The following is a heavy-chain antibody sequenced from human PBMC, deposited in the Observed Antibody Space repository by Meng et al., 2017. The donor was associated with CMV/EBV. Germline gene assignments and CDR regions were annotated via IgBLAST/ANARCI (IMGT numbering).Heavy chain of an antibody. CDR2: FDPEDGET. J-gene: IGHJ4*02. Sequence: ASVKVSCNVSGYTLTELSMHWVRQAPGKGLEWMGGFDPEDGETIYAQKFQGRVTMTEDTSTDTAYMELSSLRSEDTAVYYCATSTRTYCSGGSCFRVIQYYFDYWGQGTLVTVSS. D-gene: IGHD2-15*01. V-gene: IGHV1-24*01. CDR3: ATSTRTYCSGGSCFRVIQYYFDY. CDR1: GYTLTELS.